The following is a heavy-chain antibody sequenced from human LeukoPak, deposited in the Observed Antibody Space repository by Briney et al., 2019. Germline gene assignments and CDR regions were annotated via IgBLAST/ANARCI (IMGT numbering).Heavy chain of an antibody. V-gene: IGHV1-46*01. CDR1: GYTFTSNY. CDR2: IYPRDGST. Sequence: ASVKVSCKASGYTFTSNYIHWVRQAPGQGLEWMGMIYPRDGSTSYAQKFQGRVTITADESTSTAYMELSSLRSEDTAVYYCAREDCTNGVCYIDGMDVWGQGTTVTVSS. J-gene: IGHJ6*02. D-gene: IGHD2-8*01. CDR3: AREDCTNGVCYIDGMDV.